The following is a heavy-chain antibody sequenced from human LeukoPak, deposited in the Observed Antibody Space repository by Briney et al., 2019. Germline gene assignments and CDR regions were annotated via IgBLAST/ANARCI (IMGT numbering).Heavy chain of an antibody. CDR3: AKDTTGYYYGMDV. D-gene: IGHD4-17*01. Sequence: GGSLRLSCAASGLTFSSHWMHWVRQAPGKGLVWVSRITNDGSSTTYADSVKGRFTISRDNAKNSLYLQMNSLRAEDTALYYCAKDTTGYYYGMDVWGQGTTVTVSS. CDR2: ITNDGSST. V-gene: IGHV3-74*01. J-gene: IGHJ6*02. CDR1: GLTFSSHW.